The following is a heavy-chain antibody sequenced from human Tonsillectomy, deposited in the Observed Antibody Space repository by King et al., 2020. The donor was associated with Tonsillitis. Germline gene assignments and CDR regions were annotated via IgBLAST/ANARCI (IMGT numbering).Heavy chain of an antibody. D-gene: IGHD2-15*01. J-gene: IGHJ3*02. CDR1: SGSISSGGYY. CDR2: ISYSGST. CDR3: ARSWCSGGRCYGAFDI. V-gene: IGHV4-31*03. Sequence: QLQESGPGLVKPSQTLSLTCTVSSGSISSGGYYWSWIRQHPGKGLEWIWYISYSGSTFYNPSLKSRVTTSLHTSKNESSLKLSSVTAADTAMYYCARSWCSGGRCYGAFDIWGQGTMVTVSS.